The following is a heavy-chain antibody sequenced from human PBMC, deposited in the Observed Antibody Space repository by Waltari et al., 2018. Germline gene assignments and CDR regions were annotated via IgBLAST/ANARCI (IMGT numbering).Heavy chain of an antibody. V-gene: IGHV4-61*02. Sequence: QVQLQESGPGLVKPSQTLSLTCTVSGGSISSGSYYWSWIRQPAGKGLEWIGRIYTSGSTNYNPSLKSRVTISVDTSKNQFSLKLSSVTAADTAVYYCTRAERLWFGELGAFDIWGQGTMVTVSS. CDR3: TRAERLWFGELGAFDI. CDR2: IYTSGST. D-gene: IGHD3-10*01. CDR1: GGSISSGSYY. J-gene: IGHJ3*02.